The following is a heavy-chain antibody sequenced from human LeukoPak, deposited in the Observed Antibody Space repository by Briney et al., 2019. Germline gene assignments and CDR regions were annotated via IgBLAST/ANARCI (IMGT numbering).Heavy chain of an antibody. CDR2: IIPIFGTA. V-gene: IGHV1-69*13. Sequence: SVKVSCKASGGTFSSYAISWVRQAPGQGLEWMGGIIPIFGTANYAQKFQGRVTITADESTSTAYMELSSLRSEDTAVYYCARGRYYYDSSGEPENWFDPWGQGTLVTVSS. J-gene: IGHJ5*02. D-gene: IGHD3-22*01. CDR1: GGTFSSYA. CDR3: ARGRYYYDSSGEPENWFDP.